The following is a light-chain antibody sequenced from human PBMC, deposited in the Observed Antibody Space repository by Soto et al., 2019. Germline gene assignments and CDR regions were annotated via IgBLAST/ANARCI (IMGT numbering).Light chain of an antibody. CDR1: QSISSW. CDR2: KAS. V-gene: IGKV1-5*03. CDR3: QQYNSYSA. J-gene: IGKJ1*01. Sequence: DIQLTQSPSTLSASVGARVPITWRASQSISSWLAWYQQKPGKAPKLLIYKASSLESGVPSRFSGSGAGTEFTLTISSLQPDDFATYYCQQYNSYSAFGQGTKVDI.